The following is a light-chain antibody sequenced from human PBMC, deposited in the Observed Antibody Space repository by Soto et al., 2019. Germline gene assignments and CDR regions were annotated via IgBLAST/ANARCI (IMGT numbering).Light chain of an antibody. Sequence: DIQMTQSPSTLSASVGDRVTITCRASQSISSWLAWYQQKPGKAPKLLIYKASSLESGVPSRFSGSGSGTEFTLTISSLQPYDFATYYCQHYNSYSQWTFDQGTKVEIK. J-gene: IGKJ1*01. CDR1: QSISSW. V-gene: IGKV1-5*03. CDR3: QHYNSYSQWT. CDR2: KAS.